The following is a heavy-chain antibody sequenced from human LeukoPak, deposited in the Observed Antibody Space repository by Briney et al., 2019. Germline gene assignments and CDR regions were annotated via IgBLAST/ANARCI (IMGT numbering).Heavy chain of an antibody. Sequence: GGSLRLSCAASGFTFSSYAMSWVRQAPGKGLEWVSGISGGGGSTYYADSVKGRFTITRDNSKNTLYLQMNSLRAEDTAVYYCAKDLFYGDYPYWYFDLWGRGTLVTVSS. CDR2: ISGGGGST. CDR3: AKDLFYGDYPYWYFDL. CDR1: GFTFSSYA. V-gene: IGHV3-23*01. J-gene: IGHJ2*01. D-gene: IGHD4-17*01.